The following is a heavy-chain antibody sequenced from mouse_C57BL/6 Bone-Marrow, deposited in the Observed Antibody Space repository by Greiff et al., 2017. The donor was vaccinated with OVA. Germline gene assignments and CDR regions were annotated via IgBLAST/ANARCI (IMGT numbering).Heavy chain of an antibody. J-gene: IGHJ2*01. CDR1: GYTFTSYW. CDR2: IDPSASYT. D-gene: IGHD1-1*01. Sequence: QVQLQQPGAELVRPGTSVKLSCKASGYTFTSYWMHWVKQRPGQGLEWIGVIDPSASYTNYNQKFKGKATLTVDTSSSTAYMQLSSLTSEDSAVYYCTRGDYYGSSDYWGQGTTLTVSS. V-gene: IGHV1-59*01. CDR3: TRGDYYGSSDY.